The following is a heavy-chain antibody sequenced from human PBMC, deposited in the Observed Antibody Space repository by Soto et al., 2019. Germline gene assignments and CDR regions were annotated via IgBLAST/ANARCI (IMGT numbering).Heavy chain of an antibody. D-gene: IGHD3-3*01. CDR3: ARAGDDFWSGYYTALDAFDI. CDR2: TYYRSRWYN. CDR1: GDSVSSNSAA. J-gene: IGHJ3*02. V-gene: IGHV6-1*01. Sequence: PSQTLSLTCAISGDSVSSNSAAWNWIRLAPSRGLEWLARTYYRSRWYNDYAVSVRSRITVNPDTSKNQFSLQLNSVTPEDTAVYYCARAGDDFWSGYYTALDAFDIWGQGTMVTVSS.